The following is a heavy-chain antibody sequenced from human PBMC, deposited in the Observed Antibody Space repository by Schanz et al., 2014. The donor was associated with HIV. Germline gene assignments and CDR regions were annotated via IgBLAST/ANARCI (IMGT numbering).Heavy chain of an antibody. D-gene: IGHD3-16*01. CDR1: GGTFRSNA. Sequence: QVQLVQSGAEVKKTGSSVKVSCKASGGTFRSNAITWVRQAPGQGLEYMGGIIPIFGSPKYAQKFQGRVTITADKSTSTAYMELSSLRSEDTAIYYCARHLPGGLFSPLNLWGQGTLVTVSS. CDR2: IIPIFGSP. V-gene: IGHV1-69*06. J-gene: IGHJ5*02. CDR3: ARHLPGGLFSPLNL.